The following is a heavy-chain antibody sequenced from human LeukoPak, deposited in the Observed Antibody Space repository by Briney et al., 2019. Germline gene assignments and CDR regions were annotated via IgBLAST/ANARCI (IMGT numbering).Heavy chain of an antibody. J-gene: IGHJ3*02. V-gene: IGHV4-4*07. Sequence: PSETQSLTCTVSGGSISSYYWSWIRQPAGKGLEWIGRIYTSGSTNYNPSLKSRVTMSVDTSKNQFSLKLSSVTAADTAVYYCARDKGRFGDHAFDIWGQGTMVTVSS. CDR2: IYTSGST. D-gene: IGHD3-10*01. CDR3: ARDKGRFGDHAFDI. CDR1: GGSISSYY.